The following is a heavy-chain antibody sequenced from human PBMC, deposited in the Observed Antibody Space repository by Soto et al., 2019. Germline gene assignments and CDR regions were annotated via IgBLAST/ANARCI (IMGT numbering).Heavy chain of an antibody. CDR1: GGSFSGYY. V-gene: IGHV4-34*01. Sequence: SETLSLTCAVYGGSFSGYYWSWIRQPPGKGLEWIGEINHSGSTNYNPSLKSRVTISVDTSKNQFSLKLSSVTAADTAVYYCGRDWGDRSFDIWGQGTMVTVSS. CDR2: INHSGST. J-gene: IGHJ3*02. CDR3: GRDWGDRSFDI. D-gene: IGHD3-10*01.